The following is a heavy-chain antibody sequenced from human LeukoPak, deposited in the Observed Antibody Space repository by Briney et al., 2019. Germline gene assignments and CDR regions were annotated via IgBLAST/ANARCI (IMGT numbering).Heavy chain of an antibody. D-gene: IGHD2-8*01. CDR1: GFTFSTYW. CDR3: ARGRYYLDS. CDR2: FNSDGRSA. Sequence: PGGSLRLSCAASGFTFSTYWMHWVRQAPGKGLVWVSRFNSDGRSAYYADSVKGRFTITRDNAKNTLYLQMNSLGAEDTAVYYCARGRYYLDSWGQGTLVTVSS. J-gene: IGHJ4*02. V-gene: IGHV3-74*01.